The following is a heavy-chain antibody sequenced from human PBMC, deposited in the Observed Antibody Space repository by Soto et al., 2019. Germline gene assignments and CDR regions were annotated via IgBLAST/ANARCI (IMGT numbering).Heavy chain of an antibody. V-gene: IGHV1-69*13. D-gene: IGHD2-2*01. Sequence: SVKVSCKASGGTFSSYAISWVRQAPGQGLEWMGGIIPIFGTANYAQKFQGRVTITADESTSTAYMELSSLRSEDTAVYYCARALGYCISTSCPANYWGQGTLVTVPQ. J-gene: IGHJ4*02. CDR2: IIPIFGTA. CDR1: GGTFSSYA. CDR3: ARALGYCISTSCPANY.